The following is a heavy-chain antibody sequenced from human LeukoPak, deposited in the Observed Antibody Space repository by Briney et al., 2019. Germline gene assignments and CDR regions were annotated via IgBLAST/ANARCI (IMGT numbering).Heavy chain of an antibody. V-gene: IGHV3-11*01. D-gene: IGHD3-16*01. CDR1: GFTFSDYY. CDR2: ISSSGSTI. CDR3: ASLKGVNTVLSDAFDI. Sequence: PGGSLRLSCAASGFTFSDYYMSWIRQAPGKGLEWVSYISSSGSTIYYADSVKGRFTISRDNAKNSLYLQMNSLRAEDTAVYYCASLKGVNTVLSDAFDIWGRGTLVTVSS. J-gene: IGHJ2*01.